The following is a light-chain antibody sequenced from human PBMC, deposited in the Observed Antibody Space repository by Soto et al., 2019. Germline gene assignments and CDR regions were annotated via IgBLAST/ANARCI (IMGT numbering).Light chain of an antibody. CDR1: SSNIGSNS. CDR2: EVS. J-gene: IGLJ1*01. V-gene: IGLV1-44*01. Sequence: QSVLTQPPSASGTHGQRVTISCSGSSSNIGSNSVNWYQELPGTAPKLLIYEVSKRPSGVPDRFSGSKSGNTASLTVSGLQAEDEADYYCSSYAGSNNPYVFGTGTKVTVL. CDR3: SSYAGSNNPYV.